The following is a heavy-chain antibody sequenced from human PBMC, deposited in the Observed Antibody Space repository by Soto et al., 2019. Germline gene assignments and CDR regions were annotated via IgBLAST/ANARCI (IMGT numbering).Heavy chain of an antibody. CDR3: ARVALWFGELLGPGAFDI. J-gene: IGHJ3*02. CDR2: ISSSSSYI. Sequence: GGSLRLSCAASGFTFSSYSMNWVRQAPGKGLEWVSSISSSSSYIYYADSVKGRFTISRDNAKNSLYLQMNSLRAEDTAVYYCARVALWFGELLGPGAFDIWGQGTMVTVSS. D-gene: IGHD3-10*01. V-gene: IGHV3-21*01. CDR1: GFTFSSYS.